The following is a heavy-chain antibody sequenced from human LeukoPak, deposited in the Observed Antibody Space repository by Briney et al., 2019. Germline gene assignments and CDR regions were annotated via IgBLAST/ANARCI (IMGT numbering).Heavy chain of an antibody. V-gene: IGHV1-8*02. D-gene: IGHD6-13*01. CDR3: ARGLKAAAGNILFGY. CDR2: MNPNSGNT. J-gene: IGHJ4*02. Sequence: ASVKVSCKASGYTFTSYDINWVRQATGQGLEWMGWMNPNSGNTGYAQKFQGRVTMTRNTSISTAYMELSSLRSEDTAVYYCARGLKAAAGNILFGYWGQGTLVTVSS. CDR1: GYTFTSYD.